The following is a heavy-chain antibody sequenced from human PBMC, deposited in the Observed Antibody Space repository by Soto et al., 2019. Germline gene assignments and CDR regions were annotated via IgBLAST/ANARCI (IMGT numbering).Heavy chain of an antibody. CDR2: IYYSGST. V-gene: IGHV4-31*03. Sequence: QVQLQESGPGLVKPSQTLSLTCTVSGGSISSGGYYWSWIRQHPGKGLEWIGYIYYSGSTYYNPSLKSRVTXXVXTFXNQLSLKLSSVTAADTAVYYCARDRVRGGDYGMDVWGQGTTVTVSS. CDR3: ARDRVRGGDYGMDV. CDR1: GGSISSGGYY. J-gene: IGHJ6*02. D-gene: IGHD3-10*01.